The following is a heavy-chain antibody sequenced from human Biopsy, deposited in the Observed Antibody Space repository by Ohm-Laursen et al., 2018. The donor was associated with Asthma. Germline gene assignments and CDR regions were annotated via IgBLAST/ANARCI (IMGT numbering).Heavy chain of an antibody. V-gene: IGHV1-69*13. CDR2: IHSVFGTT. CDR3: ARKAGSCISRTCYSLDF. J-gene: IGHJ4*02. Sequence: SVKVSCKSLGGTFNTYVIGWVRQAPGQGLEWMGGIHSVFGTTTYPQKFQDRVTITADDSTSTVYMELSSLRSEDTAVYYCARKAGSCISRTCYSLDFWGQVTLVTVSS. D-gene: IGHD2-2*01. CDR1: GGTFNTYV.